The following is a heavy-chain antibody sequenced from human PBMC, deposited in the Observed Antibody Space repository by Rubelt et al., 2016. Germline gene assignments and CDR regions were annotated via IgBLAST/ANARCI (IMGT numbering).Heavy chain of an antibody. V-gene: IGHV5-10-1*01. Sequence: EVQLVQSGAEVKKPGESLRISCKGSGYSFTSYWISWVRQMPGKGLEWMGRIDPSDSYTNYSPSFQGHFTISADKSISTAYLQWSSLQASDTAMYYCARHAGDGGNSEDWFDPWGQGTLVTVSS. D-gene: IGHD4-23*01. CDR1: GYSFTSYW. CDR3: ARHAGDGGNSEDWFDP. CDR2: IDPSDSYT. J-gene: IGHJ5*02.